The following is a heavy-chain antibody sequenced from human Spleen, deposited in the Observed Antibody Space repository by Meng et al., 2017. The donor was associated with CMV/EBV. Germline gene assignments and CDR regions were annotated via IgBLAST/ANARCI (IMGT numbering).Heavy chain of an antibody. CDR3: ARGRSHYYDSSGYYPFDY. CDR2: INHSGST. CDR1: GGSFSGYY. D-gene: IGHD3-22*01. Sequence: GSLRLSCAVYGGSFSGYYWSWIRQPPGKGLEWIGEINHSGSTNYNPSLKSRVTLSADTSKNQFSLKLSSVTAADRAVYYCARGRSHYYDSSGYYPFDYWGQGTLVTVSS. J-gene: IGHJ4*02. V-gene: IGHV4-34*01.